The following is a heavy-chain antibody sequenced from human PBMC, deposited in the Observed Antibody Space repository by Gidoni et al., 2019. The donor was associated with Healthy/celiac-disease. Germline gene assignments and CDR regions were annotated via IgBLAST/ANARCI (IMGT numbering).Heavy chain of an antibody. CDR1: GGSISSSSYY. D-gene: IGHD6-13*01. J-gene: IGHJ4*02. CDR2: IYYSGST. Sequence: QLQLQESGPGLLTPSETLSLTCTVSGGSISSSSYYWGWIRQPPGKGLEWIGSIYYSGSTYYNPSLKSRVTISVDTSKNQFSLKLSSVTAADTAVYYCARLAAAGTSGYFDYWGQGTLVTVSS. V-gene: IGHV4-39*01. CDR3: ARLAAAGTSGYFDY.